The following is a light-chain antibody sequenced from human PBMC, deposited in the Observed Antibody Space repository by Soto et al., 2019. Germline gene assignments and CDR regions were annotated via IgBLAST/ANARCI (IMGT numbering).Light chain of an antibody. J-gene: IGLJ1*01. V-gene: IGLV2-23*02. CDR1: SSNVGNFNV. Sequence: QSVLTQRASASGSPGQSITISCTGTSSNVGNFNVVSWYQQHPGKAPKVIIYDVSERPSGVSHRFSGSKSGNTASLTISGLQAEDEADYYCCSYAGSGTNVFGTGTKVTVL. CDR2: DVS. CDR3: CSYAGSGTNV.